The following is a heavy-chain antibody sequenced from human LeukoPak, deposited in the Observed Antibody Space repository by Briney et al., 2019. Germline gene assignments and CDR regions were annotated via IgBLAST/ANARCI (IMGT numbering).Heavy chain of an antibody. Sequence: PGRSLRLSCAASGFTFSSYGMHWVRQAPGKGLEWVAFIRYDGSNKYYADSVKGRFTISRDNSKNTLYLQMNSLRAEDTAVYYCARVFVATAMASDYWGQGTLVTVSS. J-gene: IGHJ4*02. D-gene: IGHD5-18*01. CDR3: ARVFVATAMASDY. CDR2: IRYDGSNK. CDR1: GFTFSSYG. V-gene: IGHV3-33*01.